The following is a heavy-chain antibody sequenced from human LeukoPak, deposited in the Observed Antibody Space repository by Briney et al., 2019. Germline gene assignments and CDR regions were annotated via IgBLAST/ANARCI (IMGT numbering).Heavy chain of an antibody. CDR1: GFTFSSYA. J-gene: IGHJ4*02. Sequence: HPGGSLRLSCSASGFTFSSYAMRWVRQAPGKGLEYVSAISSNGGSTYYADSVKGRFTISRDNSKNTLCLQMSSLRAEDTAVYYCVKGSLAAAGAFDYWGQGTLVTVSS. V-gene: IGHV3-64D*06. CDR2: ISSNGGST. D-gene: IGHD6-13*01. CDR3: VKGSLAAAGAFDY.